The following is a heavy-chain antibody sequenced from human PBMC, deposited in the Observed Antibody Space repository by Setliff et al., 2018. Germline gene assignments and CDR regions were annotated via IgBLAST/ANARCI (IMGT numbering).Heavy chain of an antibody. CDR1: GFTFSNYW. V-gene: IGHV3-23*01. Sequence: QPGGSLRLSCAASGFTFSNYWMHWVRQAPGKGLEWVSVVSGGGDTIYYGESVKGRFTVSRDNSKNTLYLQMNSLSAEDTAVYYCATSGSYHGPLIWGQGALVTVSS. D-gene: IGHD1-26*01. J-gene: IGHJ4*02. CDR2: VSGGGDTI. CDR3: ATSGSYHGPLI.